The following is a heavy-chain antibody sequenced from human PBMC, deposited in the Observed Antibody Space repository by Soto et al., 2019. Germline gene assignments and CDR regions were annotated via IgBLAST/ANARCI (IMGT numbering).Heavy chain of an antibody. Sequence: QVRLQQWGAGLLKPSETLSLTCGVYGGSFNGYYWGWIRQPPGKGLEWIGEVTHSRSTRYNPSLESRVTISLDTSKNQFSLKLSSVTAADTAVYYCARGGSGYPLYYYYGMDVWGQGTTVTVSS. CDR3: ARGGSGYPLYYYYGMDV. CDR1: GGSFNGYY. CDR2: VTHSRST. V-gene: IGHV4-34*01. D-gene: IGHD3-22*01. J-gene: IGHJ6*02.